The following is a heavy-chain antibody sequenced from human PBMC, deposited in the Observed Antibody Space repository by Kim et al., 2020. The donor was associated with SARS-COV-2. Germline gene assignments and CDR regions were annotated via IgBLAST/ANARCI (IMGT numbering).Heavy chain of an antibody. Sequence: GGSLRLSCAASGFTFSSYVMSWVRQAPGKGLEWVSGISGSGGITYYAESVKGRFTISRDNSKNTLYLQMNSLRAEDTAVYYCAKGTCSGGSCYFLPLDFWGQGTLVTVSS. D-gene: IGHD2-15*01. V-gene: IGHV3-23*01. J-gene: IGHJ4*02. CDR1: GFTFSSYV. CDR3: AKGTCSGGSCYFLPLDF. CDR2: ISGSGGIT.